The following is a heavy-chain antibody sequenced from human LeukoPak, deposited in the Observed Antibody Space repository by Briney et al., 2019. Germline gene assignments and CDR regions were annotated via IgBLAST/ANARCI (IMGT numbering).Heavy chain of an antibody. CDR3: AKDLYGDYGMDV. D-gene: IGHD4-17*01. CDR2: ISGSGGST. J-gene: IGHJ6*02. Sequence: PGRSLRLSCAASGFTFSDYTMHWVRQAPGKGLEWVSAISGSGGSTYYADSVKGRFTISRDNSKNTLYLQMNSLRAEDTAVYYCAKDLYGDYGMDVWGQGTTVTVSS. CDR1: GFTFSDYT. V-gene: IGHV3-23*01.